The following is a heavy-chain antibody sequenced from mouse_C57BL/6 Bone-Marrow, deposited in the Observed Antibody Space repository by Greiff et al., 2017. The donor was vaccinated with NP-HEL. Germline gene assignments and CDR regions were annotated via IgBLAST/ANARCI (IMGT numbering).Heavy chain of an antibody. CDR1: GYTFTSTW. V-gene: IGHV1-59*01. J-gene: IGHJ2*01. CDR2: IDPSNGNT. CDR3: ASECCYDYVDY. D-gene: IGHD2-4*01. Sequence: QVQLQQPGAELVRPGTSVKLSCTASGYTFTSTWMHWVKQRPGQGLEWIGGIDPSNGNTNYTQKFKGKATLTVDTSSNTAYMQLSSLTSEDSAADYCASECCYDYVDYWGRGNTPTVSS.